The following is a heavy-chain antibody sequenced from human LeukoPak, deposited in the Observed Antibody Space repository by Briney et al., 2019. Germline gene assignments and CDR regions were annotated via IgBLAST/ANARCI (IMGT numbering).Heavy chain of an antibody. V-gene: IGHV5-51*01. Sequence: GESLKISCKVSGNSFTSYWTGWVRQMPGKGLEWMGIIYPGDSDTRYSPSFHGQVTISADKSISTAYLKWSSLKASDTAMYYCATSSPGTGMDVWGKGTTVTVSS. CDR3: ATSSPGTGMDV. CDR1: GNSFTSYW. D-gene: IGHD3-10*01. J-gene: IGHJ6*04. CDR2: IYPGDSDT.